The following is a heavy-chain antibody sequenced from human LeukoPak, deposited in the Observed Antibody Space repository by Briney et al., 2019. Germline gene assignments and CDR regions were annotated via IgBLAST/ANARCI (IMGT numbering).Heavy chain of an antibody. CDR1: GGSINNSSYY. Sequence: PSETLSLTCTVSGGSINNSSYYWGWIRQPPGKGLEWIGNIYYRGGTYYSPSLKSRVTIPVDTPKNQFSLKLSSMTAADTAVYYCASYDSSGYPIFDYWGQGTLVPVSS. J-gene: IGHJ4*02. D-gene: IGHD3-22*01. CDR3: ASYDSSGYPIFDY. V-gene: IGHV4-39*01. CDR2: IYYRGGT.